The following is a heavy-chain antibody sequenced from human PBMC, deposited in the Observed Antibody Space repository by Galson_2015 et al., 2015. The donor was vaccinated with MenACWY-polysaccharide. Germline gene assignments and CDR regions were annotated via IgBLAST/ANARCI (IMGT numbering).Heavy chain of an antibody. CDR1: GFSFDYYD. D-gene: IGHD1-14*01. Sequence: SLRLSCAASGFSFDYYDTHWVRRAPGKGLEWVAVISYDGREKYYADSVKGRFTISRDNSRNTMFLQMTSLRVDDTAVYYCAKKSSAGASDHWGQGTLVTVSS. CDR3: AKKSSAGASDH. J-gene: IGHJ4*02. CDR2: ISYDGREK. V-gene: IGHV3-30*18.